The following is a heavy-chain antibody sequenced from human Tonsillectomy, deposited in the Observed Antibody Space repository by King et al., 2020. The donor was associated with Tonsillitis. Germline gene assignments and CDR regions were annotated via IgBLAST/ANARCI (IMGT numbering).Heavy chain of an antibody. CDR3: AKDPGVVTVY. D-gene: IGHD2-21*01. CDR1: GFIFSSYG. Sequence: VQLVESGGGVVQPGRSLRLSCAASGFIFSSYGMHWVRQAPGKGLEWVAVISYDGSEKYYGDSVKGRFTISRDNSKNTLYLQMNSLRAEDTAMYYCAKDPGVVTVYWGQGTLVTVSS. CDR2: ISYDGSEK. V-gene: IGHV3-30*18. J-gene: IGHJ4*02.